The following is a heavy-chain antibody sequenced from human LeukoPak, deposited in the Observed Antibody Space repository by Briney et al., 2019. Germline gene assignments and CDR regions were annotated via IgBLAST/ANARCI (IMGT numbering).Heavy chain of an antibody. V-gene: IGHV4-59*01. Sequence: PETLSLTCTVSGGSISNYYWSWIRQPPGKRLEWIGYIYYSGSPNYSPSLKSRVTMSLDTSRNQFSLKLSSVTAADTAVYYCTRTSASTAIDYWGPGTLVTVSS. CDR1: GGSISNYY. D-gene: IGHD4-17*01. J-gene: IGHJ4*02. CDR2: IYYSGSP. CDR3: TRTSASTAIDY.